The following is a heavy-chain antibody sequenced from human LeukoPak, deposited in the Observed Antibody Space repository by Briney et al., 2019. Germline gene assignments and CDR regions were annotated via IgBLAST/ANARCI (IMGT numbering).Heavy chain of an antibody. V-gene: IGHV4-4*09. Sequence: SETLSLTCTVSGDSISGYYYNWIRQPPGKGLEWIGFIHSSGTTEYIPSLRGRVTLSVATSKNQLSLKLTSVTAADTAVYYCARLTATPAGSYHYHYIHVWGKGTTVAVSS. CDR2: IHSSGTT. CDR3: ARLTATPAGSYHYHYIHV. CDR1: GDSISGYY. J-gene: IGHJ6*03. D-gene: IGHD3-9*01.